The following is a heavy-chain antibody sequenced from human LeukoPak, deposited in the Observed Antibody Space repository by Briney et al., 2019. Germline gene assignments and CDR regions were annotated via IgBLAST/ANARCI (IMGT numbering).Heavy chain of an antibody. J-gene: IGHJ5*02. CDR3: ARGGIVGATEDWFDP. CDR2: INPSGGST. D-gene: IGHD1-26*01. V-gene: IGHV1-46*01. Sequence: GASVKVSCKASGYTFTGYHMHWVRQAPGQGLEWMGIINPSGGSTSYAQKFQGRVTMTRDMSTSTVYMELSSLRSEDTAVYYCARGGIVGATEDWFDPWGQGTLVTVSS. CDR1: GYTFTGYH.